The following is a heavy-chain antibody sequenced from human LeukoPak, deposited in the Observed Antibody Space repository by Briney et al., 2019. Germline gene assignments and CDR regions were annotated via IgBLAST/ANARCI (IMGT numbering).Heavy chain of an antibody. V-gene: IGHV3-7*01. Sequence: GGSLRLSCAASEFTFSTYYMTWVRQAPGKGLEWVGSIRADGSAQFYVDSVRGRFTISRDNAKNSLYLQMNSLRAEDTAVYYCAKSPSRTSTWYYFDDWGQGTLVTVSS. CDR3: AKSPSRTSTWYYFDD. CDR2: IRADGSAQ. J-gene: IGHJ4*02. D-gene: IGHD1-14*01. CDR1: EFTFSTYY.